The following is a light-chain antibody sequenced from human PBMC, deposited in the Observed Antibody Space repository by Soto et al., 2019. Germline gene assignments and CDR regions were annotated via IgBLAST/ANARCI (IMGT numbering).Light chain of an antibody. V-gene: IGLV2-14*01. CDR1: SSDVGGYNY. J-gene: IGLJ1*01. Sequence: QSVLTQPASVSGSPGQSITISCTGTSSDVGGYNYVSWYQQHPGKAPKLMIYEVSNRPSGVSNRFSGSKSGNTASLTISGLQAEDEADYYCSSYTSSYTYVFGTGKKVTVL. CDR2: EVS. CDR3: SSYTSSYTYV.